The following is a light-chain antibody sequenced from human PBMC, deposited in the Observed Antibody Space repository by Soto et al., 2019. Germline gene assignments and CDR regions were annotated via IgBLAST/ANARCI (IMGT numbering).Light chain of an antibody. Sequence: DLQLTPSPSTLSASVGDRVTITCRASQSIGRFLAWYQHQPGKAPKLLIYDASTLESGVPSRFSGTGSGTEFTFSITSLQPEDFGTYYCQQCYMGWTFGQGTKV. CDR3: QQCYMGWT. J-gene: IGKJ1*01. CDR1: QSIGRF. CDR2: DAS. V-gene: IGKV1-5*01.